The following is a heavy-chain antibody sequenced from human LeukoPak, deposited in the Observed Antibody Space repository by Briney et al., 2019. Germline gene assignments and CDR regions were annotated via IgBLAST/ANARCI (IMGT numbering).Heavy chain of an antibody. V-gene: IGHV4-34*01. D-gene: IGHD3-9*01. CDR2: INHSGST. CDR1: GGSISSYY. CDR3: ARAGRHDILTGYYYYYMDV. Sequence: PSKTLSLTCTVSGGSISSYYWSWIRQPPGKGLEWIGEINHSGSTNYNPSLKSRVTISVDTSKNQFSLKLSSVTAADTAVYYCARAGRHDILTGYYYYYMDVWGKGTTVTVSS. J-gene: IGHJ6*03.